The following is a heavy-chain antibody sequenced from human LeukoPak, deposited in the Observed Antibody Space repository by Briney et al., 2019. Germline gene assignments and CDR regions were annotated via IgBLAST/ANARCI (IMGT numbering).Heavy chain of an antibody. CDR3: ARATLDMFLNEAYHFDF. CDR1: GVSISNYY. CDR2: IYDNGDT. D-gene: IGHD2/OR15-2a*01. J-gene: IGHJ4*02. Sequence: SETLSLTCTVSGVSISNYYWTWIRQPAGKGLEWIGRIYDNGDTNYNPSLKSRVSMSVDTSTNQFSLRLTSLTAADTAVYFCARATLDMFLNEAYHFDFWGQGTLVTVSS. V-gene: IGHV4-4*07.